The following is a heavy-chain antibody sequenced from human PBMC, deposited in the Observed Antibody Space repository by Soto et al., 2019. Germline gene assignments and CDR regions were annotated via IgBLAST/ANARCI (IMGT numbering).Heavy chain of an antibody. CDR1: GFTFSSYW. CDR3: ARDGATWDYSNYVD. J-gene: IGHJ4*02. D-gene: IGHD4-4*01. Sequence: PVGSLRLSCAASGFTFSSYWMSWVRQAPGKGLEWVANIKQDGSEKYYVDSVKGRFTISRDNAKNSLYLQMNSLRAEDTAVYYCARDGATWDYSNYVDWGQGTLVTVSS. V-gene: IGHV3-7*01. CDR2: IKQDGSEK.